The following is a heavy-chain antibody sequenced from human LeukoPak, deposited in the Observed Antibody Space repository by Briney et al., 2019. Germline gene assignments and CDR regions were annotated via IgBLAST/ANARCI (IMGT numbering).Heavy chain of an antibody. CDR2: IIPIFGTA. Sequence: SVKVSCKASGGTFSSYAISWVRQAPGQGLEWMGRIIPIFGTANYAQKFQGRVTITTDESTSTAYMELSSLRSEDTAVYYCARQGYDILTGYLYYFDYWGQGTLVTVSS. D-gene: IGHD3-9*01. CDR1: GGTFSSYA. CDR3: ARQGYDILTGYLYYFDY. V-gene: IGHV1-69*05. J-gene: IGHJ4*02.